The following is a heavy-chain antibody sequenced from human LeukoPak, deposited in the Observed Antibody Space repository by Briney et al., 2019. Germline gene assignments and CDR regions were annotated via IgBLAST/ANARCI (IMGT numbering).Heavy chain of an antibody. J-gene: IGHJ4*02. CDR3: ARGVPPSYSSAWYVNY. CDR1: GYTFTGYY. V-gene: IGHV1-2*02. Sequence: EASVKVSCKASGYTFTGYYMHWVRQAPGQGLEWMGWINPNSGVTNYAQEFQGRVTMTRDTSISTAYMELSRLGSDDTAVYYCARGVPPSYSSAWYVNYWGQGALVTVSS. D-gene: IGHD6-19*01. CDR2: INPNSGVT.